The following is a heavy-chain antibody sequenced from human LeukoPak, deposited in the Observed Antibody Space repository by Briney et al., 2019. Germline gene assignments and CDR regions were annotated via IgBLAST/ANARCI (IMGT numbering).Heavy chain of an antibody. J-gene: IGHJ6*02. Sequence: PGGSLRLSCAGSGFSFDDYAMHWVRQVPGKGLEWVSGINWNSGSIGYADSVKGRFTISRDNAKNSLYLQMNSLRGDDTALYYCAKGRLGNKRDYFYGMDVWGQGTTVTVSS. CDR1: GFSFDDYA. D-gene: IGHD6-19*01. CDR3: AKGRLGNKRDYFYGMDV. V-gene: IGHV3-9*01. CDR2: INWNSGSI.